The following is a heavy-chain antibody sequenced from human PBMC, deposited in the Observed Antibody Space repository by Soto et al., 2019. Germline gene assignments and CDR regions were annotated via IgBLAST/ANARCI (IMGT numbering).Heavy chain of an antibody. J-gene: IGHJ4*02. CDR3: AKDRNYPRDQFHY. D-gene: IGHD1-7*01. V-gene: IGHV3-23*01. Sequence: EVQLLESGGGLVQPGGSLRLSCAASGFTFSTYALSWVRQAPGKGLEWVSAISANGQGIYYADSVRGRFTISRDNSKNTIFLHMDSLRAEETAVYYCAKDRNYPRDQFHYWGQGTLVTVSS. CDR2: ISANGQGI. CDR1: GFTFSTYA.